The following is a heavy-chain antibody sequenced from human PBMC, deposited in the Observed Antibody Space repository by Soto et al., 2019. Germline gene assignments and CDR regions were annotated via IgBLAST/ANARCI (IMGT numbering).Heavy chain of an antibody. J-gene: IGHJ4*01. Sequence: VQLLESGGGLVQPGGSLRLSCAASGFTFSNYAMSWVRQAPGKGLEWVSGMSNSGSRTYYADSVKGRFTISRDNSKNPLYRQLPSLTPKYTALYYCAKAYFAILTGFFRYYWCHVPLVSVSS. V-gene: IGHV3-23*01. D-gene: IGHD3-9*01. CDR2: MSNSGSRT. CDR1: GFTFSNYA. CDR3: AKAYFAILTGFFRYY.